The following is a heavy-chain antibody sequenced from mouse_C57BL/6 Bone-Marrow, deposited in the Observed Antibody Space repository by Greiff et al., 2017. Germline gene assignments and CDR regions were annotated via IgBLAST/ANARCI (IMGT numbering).Heavy chain of an antibody. V-gene: IGHV2-6-1*01. D-gene: IGHD2-4*01. CDR1: GFPLTSYG. J-gene: IGHJ4*01. CDR3: ARHGYDYGGGAMDY. CDR2: IWSDGST. Sequence: VKLQESGPGLVAPSQSLSITCTVSGFPLTSYGVHWVRQPPGKGLEWLVVIWSDGSTTYNSALKSRLSISKDNSKSQVFLKMNSLQTDDTAMYYCARHGYDYGGGAMDYWGQGTSGTVSS.